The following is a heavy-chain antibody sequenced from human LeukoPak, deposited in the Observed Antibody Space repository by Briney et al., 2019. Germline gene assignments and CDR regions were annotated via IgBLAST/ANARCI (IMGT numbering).Heavy chain of an antibody. D-gene: IGHD3-10*01. CDR1: GQSFSDHY. CDR3: ASLNYGRGIDY. J-gene: IGHJ4*02. Sequence: SETLSRTCAVFGQSFSDHYWSWIRQPAGKGLEWIGRIYTSGSTNYNPSLKSRVTMSVDTSKNQFSLKLSSVTAADTAVYYCASLNYGRGIDYWGQGTLVTVSS. V-gene: IGHV4-4*07. CDR2: IYTSGST.